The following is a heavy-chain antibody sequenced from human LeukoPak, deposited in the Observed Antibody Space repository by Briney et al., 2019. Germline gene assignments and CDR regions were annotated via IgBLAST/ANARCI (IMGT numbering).Heavy chain of an antibody. CDR2: INHSGST. J-gene: IGHJ5*02. CDR3: ARWGFDP. V-gene: IGHV4-34*01. Sequence: SETLSLTCAVYGGSFSGYYLSWIRQPPGKGLEWIGEINHSGSTNYNPSLKSRVTISVDTSKNQFSLKLSSVTAADTAVYYCARWGFDPWGQGTLVTVSS. CDR1: GGSFSGYY.